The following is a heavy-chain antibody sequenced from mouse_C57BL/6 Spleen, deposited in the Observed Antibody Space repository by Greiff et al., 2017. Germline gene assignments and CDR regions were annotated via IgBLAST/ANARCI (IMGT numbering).Heavy chain of an antibody. CDR1: GYTFTEYT. Sequence: QVQLQQSGAELVKPGASVKLSCTASGYTFTEYTIHWVKQRSGQGLEWIGWFYPGSGSIKYNEKFKDKSTLTADKSSSTGYMELSRVTSEDSAVYFCARHEGKLTGTWYFDVWGTGTTVTVSS. CDR3: ARHEGKLTGTWYFDV. D-gene: IGHD4-1*01. V-gene: IGHV1-62-2*01. J-gene: IGHJ1*03. CDR2: FYPGSGSI.